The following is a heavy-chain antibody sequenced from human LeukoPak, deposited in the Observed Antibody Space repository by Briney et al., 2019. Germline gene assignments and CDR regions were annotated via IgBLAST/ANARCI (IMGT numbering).Heavy chain of an antibody. J-gene: IGHJ4*02. Sequence: QTGGSLRLSCAASGFTFSSSAMSWVRQAPGKGLEWVSVISSSGGSTYYADSVKGRFTISRDNSKNTLYLQMSSLRAEDTAVYYCAKGVVVVKGKSLFDYWGQGTLVTVSS. D-gene: IGHD3-22*01. CDR3: AKGVVVVKGKSLFDY. V-gene: IGHV3-23*01. CDR1: GFTFSSSA. CDR2: ISSSGGST.